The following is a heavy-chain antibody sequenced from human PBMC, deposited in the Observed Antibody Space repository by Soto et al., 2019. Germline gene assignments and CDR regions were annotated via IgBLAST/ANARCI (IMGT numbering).Heavy chain of an antibody. J-gene: IGHJ5*02. CDR1: GFTFSSHA. D-gene: IGHD3-22*01. CDR3: ARPFLNLIALNWIDT. Sequence: GGSLRLSCAASGFTFSSHAMHWVRQAPGKGLEWLALISYDGRSEYYADSVKGRFTISRDNSKNTLYLQMNSVRAEDTAVYYCARPFLNLIALNWIDTWGQGTLVTVSS. CDR2: ISYDGRSE. V-gene: IGHV3-30*04.